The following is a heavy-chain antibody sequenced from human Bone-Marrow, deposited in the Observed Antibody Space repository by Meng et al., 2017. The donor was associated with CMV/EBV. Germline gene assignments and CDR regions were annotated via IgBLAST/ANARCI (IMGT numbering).Heavy chain of an antibody. D-gene: IGHD2/OR15-2a*01. CDR3: ARTEGGMGGNRYFDY. V-gene: IGHV4-61*01. CDR1: GGSVSSNNYY. Sequence: SETLSLTCTVSGGSVSSNNYYWSWIRQPPGKGLEWIGYIYYTGGTNYNPSLKSRVTISIDTSKNQFSLKLSSVTAADTAVYYCARTEGGMGGNRYFDYWGQGTLVTVS. J-gene: IGHJ4*02. CDR2: IYYTGGT.